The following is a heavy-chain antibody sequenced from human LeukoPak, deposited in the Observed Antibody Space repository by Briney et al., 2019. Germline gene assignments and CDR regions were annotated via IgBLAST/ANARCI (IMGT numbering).Heavy chain of an antibody. CDR1: GGSFSGYY. Sequence: SETLSLTCAVYGGSFSGYYWSWIRQPPGKGLEWIGEINHSGSTNYNPSLKSRVTISVDTSKNQFSLKLSSVTAADTAVYYCASSYFSDSSGWVPYDYWGQGTLVTVSS. CDR2: INHSGST. D-gene: IGHD6-19*01. V-gene: IGHV4-34*01. CDR3: ASSYFSDSSGWVPYDY. J-gene: IGHJ4*02.